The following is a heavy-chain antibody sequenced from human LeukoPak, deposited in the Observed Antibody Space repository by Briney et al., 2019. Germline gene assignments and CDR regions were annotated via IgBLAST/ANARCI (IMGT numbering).Heavy chain of an antibody. J-gene: IGHJ6*03. D-gene: IGHD6-19*01. CDR1: GGSFSGYY. CDR2: INYSGST. V-gene: IGHV4-34*01. CDR3: ARAIRQWLGYYYYYYMDV. Sequence: SETLSLTCAVYGGSFSGYYWSWIRQPPGKGLEWIGEINYSGSTNYNPSLKSRVTISVDTSKNQFSLRLSSVTAADTAVYYCARAIRQWLGYYYYYYMDVWGKGTTVTVSS.